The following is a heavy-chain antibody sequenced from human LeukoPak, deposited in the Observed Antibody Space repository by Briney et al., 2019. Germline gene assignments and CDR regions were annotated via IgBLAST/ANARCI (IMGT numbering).Heavy chain of an antibody. J-gene: IGHJ4*02. CDR3: ARALTGATQDY. V-gene: IGHV3-21*01. CDR1: GFTFSSYS. Sequence: GGSLRLSCAASGFTFSSYSMIWVRQAPGKGLEWVSSISISGSYIYYGDSVKGRFTISRDNAKNSLYLQMNSLRAEDTAVYYCARALTGATQDYWGQGTLVTVSS. CDR2: ISISGSYI. D-gene: IGHD7-27*01.